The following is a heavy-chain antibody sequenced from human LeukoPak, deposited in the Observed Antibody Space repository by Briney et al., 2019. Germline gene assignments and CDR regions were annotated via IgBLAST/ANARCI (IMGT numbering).Heavy chain of an antibody. J-gene: IGHJ6*02. D-gene: IGHD1-26*01. Sequence: GGSLRLSCAASGFTFSSYAMSWVRQAPGKGLEWVSAISGSGGSTYYADSVKGRFTISRDNSKNTLYLQMNGLRAEDTAVYYRAKERGLANYYGMDVWGQGTTVTVSS. CDR3: AKERGLANYYGMDV. CDR2: ISGSGGST. CDR1: GFTFSSYA. V-gene: IGHV3-23*01.